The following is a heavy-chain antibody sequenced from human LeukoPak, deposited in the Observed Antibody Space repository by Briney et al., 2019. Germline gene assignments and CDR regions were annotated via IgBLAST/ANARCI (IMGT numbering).Heavy chain of an antibody. V-gene: IGHV4-61*02. CDR3: ARKPGNSPFDY. Sequence: PSETLSLTCTVSGGSISSGSYYWSWIRQPAGKGLEWIGRIYTSGSTNYNPSLKSRITISVDTSKNQFSLNLSSVTAADTAVYYCARKPGNSPFDYWGQGTLVTVSS. D-gene: IGHD1-7*01. CDR2: IYTSGST. CDR1: GGSISSGSYY. J-gene: IGHJ4*02.